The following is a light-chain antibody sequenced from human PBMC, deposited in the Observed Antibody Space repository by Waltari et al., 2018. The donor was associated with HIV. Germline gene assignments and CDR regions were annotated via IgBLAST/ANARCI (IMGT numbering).Light chain of an antibody. CDR2: VAS. CDR3: QKTYAFPHA. J-gene: IGKJ2*01. CDR1: QGIRTW. Sequence: DIQITQSPFFVSASVVAAVNITCRASQGIRTWLAWYQQKPGQVPQLLVYVASSLQLGVASRFSGSMSGTNFTLTIDNLQPDDSAKYYCQKTYAFPHAFGRGTKVE. V-gene: IGKV1D-12*01.